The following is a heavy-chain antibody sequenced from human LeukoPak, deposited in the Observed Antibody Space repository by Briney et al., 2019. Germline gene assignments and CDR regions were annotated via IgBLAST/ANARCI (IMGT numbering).Heavy chain of an antibody. V-gene: IGHV3-74*01. CDR3: ASPYLDY. CDR2: INSEGTST. Sequence: PGGSLRLSCAASGFTFSSYWMHWVRLAPGKGLVWVSNINSEGTSTSYADSVRGRFTVSRDNAKNTLSLQMNSLRAEDTAVYYCASPYLDYWGQGTLVTVSS. J-gene: IGHJ4*02. CDR1: GFTFSSYW.